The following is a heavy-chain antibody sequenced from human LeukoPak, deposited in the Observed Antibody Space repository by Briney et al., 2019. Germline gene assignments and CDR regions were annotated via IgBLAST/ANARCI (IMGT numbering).Heavy chain of an antibody. CDR2: IIPIFGTA. CDR1: GGTFSSYA. V-gene: IGHV1-69*05. J-gene: IGHJ5*02. D-gene: IGHD2-2*02. Sequence: SVTVSCKASGGTFSSYAISWVRQAPGQGLEWMGGIIPIFGTANYAQKFQGRVTITTDESTSTAYMELSSLRSEDTAVYYCARDTRYCSSTSCYTYWFDPWGQGTLVTVSS. CDR3: ARDTRYCSSTSCYTYWFDP.